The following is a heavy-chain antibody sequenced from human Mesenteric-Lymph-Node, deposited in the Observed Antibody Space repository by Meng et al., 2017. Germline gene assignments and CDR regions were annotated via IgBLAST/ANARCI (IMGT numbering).Heavy chain of an antibody. CDR1: GYTFTSYG. CDR2: IGAYNGNT. D-gene: IGHD1-1*01. Sequence: QVQLVLSGAEGKKPGASVKVSCKASGYTFTSYGFSWVRQAPGQGLEWMGWIGAYNGNTNYALKFQGRVTLTTDTSTSTAYMELRSLRSDDTAVYYCARATTPDYWGQGTLVTVSS. V-gene: IGHV1-18*01. J-gene: IGHJ4*02. CDR3: ARATTPDY.